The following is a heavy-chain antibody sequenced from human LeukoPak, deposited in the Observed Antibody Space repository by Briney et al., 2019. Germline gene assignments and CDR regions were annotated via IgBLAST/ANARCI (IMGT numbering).Heavy chain of an antibody. CDR1: GFTFSGYW. J-gene: IGHJ4*02. Sequence: GGSLRLSCAASGFTFSGYWMHWVRQAPGKGLEWVANIKQDGSEKYYVDSVKGRFTISNDNAKNSLYLQMNSLRAEDTAVYYCARDFGSRGSGTLYYFDYWGQGTLVTVSS. CDR2: IKQDGSEK. V-gene: IGHV3-7*01. D-gene: IGHD3-10*01. CDR3: ARDFGSRGSGTLYYFDY.